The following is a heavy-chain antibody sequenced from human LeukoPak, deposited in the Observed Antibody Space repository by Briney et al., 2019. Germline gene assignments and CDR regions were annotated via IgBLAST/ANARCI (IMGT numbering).Heavy chain of an antibody. D-gene: IGHD6-19*01. J-gene: IGHJ4*02. CDR1: GFTFSSYT. Sequence: GGSLRLSCAASGFTFSSYTMSWVRQAPGKGLEWVSLIYGGGSTYYADSVRGRFTISRDNSKNTLYLQMNSLRADDTAVYYCARAYGSGWYYFDYWGQGTLVTVSS. CDR2: IYGGGST. V-gene: IGHV3-53*01. CDR3: ARAYGSGWYYFDY.